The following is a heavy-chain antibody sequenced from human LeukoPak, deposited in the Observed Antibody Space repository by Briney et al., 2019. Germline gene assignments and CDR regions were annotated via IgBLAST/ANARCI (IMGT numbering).Heavy chain of an antibody. D-gene: IGHD2-15*01. CDR3: ARVKGILGYCSGGSCYNWFDP. J-gene: IGHJ5*02. V-gene: IGHV1-18*01. CDR2: ISAYNGNT. Sequence: GASVKVSCKASGYTFTSYGISWVRQAPGQGLEWMGWISAYNGNTNYAQKLQGRVTMTTGTSTSTAYMDLRSLRSDDTAVYYCARVKGILGYCSGGSCYNWFDPWGQGTLVTVSS. CDR1: GYTFTSYG.